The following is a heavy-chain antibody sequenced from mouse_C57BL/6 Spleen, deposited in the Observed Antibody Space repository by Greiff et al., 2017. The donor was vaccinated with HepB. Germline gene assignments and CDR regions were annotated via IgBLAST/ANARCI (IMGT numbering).Heavy chain of an antibody. Sequence: VQLQESGAELARPGASVKLSCKASGYTFTSYGISWVKQRTGQGLEWIGEIYPRSGNTYYNEKFKGKATLTADKSSSTAYMELRSLTSEDSAVYFCARSDGSSYGGFAYWGQGTLVTVSA. CDR2: IYPRSGNT. CDR1: GYTFTSYG. CDR3: ARSDGSSYGGFAY. J-gene: IGHJ3*01. V-gene: IGHV1-81*01. D-gene: IGHD1-1*01.